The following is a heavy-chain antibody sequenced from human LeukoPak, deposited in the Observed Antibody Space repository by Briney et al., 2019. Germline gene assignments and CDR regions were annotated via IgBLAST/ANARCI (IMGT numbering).Heavy chain of an antibody. V-gene: IGHV3-7*04. CDR3: AKDDDGYY. D-gene: IGHD3-3*01. J-gene: IGHJ4*02. Sequence: GGSLRLSCAASGFTFSKSWMSWVRQTPEKGLEWVSNIKEDGSAEYYVDSVKGRFTISRDNAKNSLYLQMNSLRGEDTAVYYCAKDDDGYYWGQGILVTVSS. CDR1: GFTFSKSW. CDR2: IKEDGSAE.